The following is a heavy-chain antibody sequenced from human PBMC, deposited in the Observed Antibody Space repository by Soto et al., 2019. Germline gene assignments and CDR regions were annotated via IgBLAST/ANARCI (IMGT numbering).Heavy chain of an antibody. Sequence: PSETLSLTCTVSGGSISSGGYYWSWIRQHPGKGLEWIGYIYYSGSTNYNPSLKSRVTISVDTSKNQFSLKLSSVTAADTAVYYCARMLSYSSSRPPVVYYYYYGMDVWGQGTTVTVSS. CDR3: ARMLSYSSSRPPVVYYYYYGMDV. J-gene: IGHJ6*02. CDR2: IYYSGST. D-gene: IGHD6-6*01. V-gene: IGHV4-31*03. CDR1: GGSISSGGYY.